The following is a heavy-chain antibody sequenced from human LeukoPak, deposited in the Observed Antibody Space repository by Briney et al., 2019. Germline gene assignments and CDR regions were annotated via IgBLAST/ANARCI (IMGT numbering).Heavy chain of an antibody. D-gene: IGHD3-22*01. J-gene: IGHJ4*02. Sequence: GGSLRLSCAASGFTFSDYYMDWIRQTPGKGLEWVGRIRKQGESYSTEYAPSVKGRFTISRDDSKNSLYLEMNSLKIEDTAVYHCVRKGGSGSYPFDYWGQGTLVRVFS. CDR3: VRKGGSGSYPFDY. CDR2: IRKQGESYST. CDR1: GFTFSDYY. V-gene: IGHV3-72*01.